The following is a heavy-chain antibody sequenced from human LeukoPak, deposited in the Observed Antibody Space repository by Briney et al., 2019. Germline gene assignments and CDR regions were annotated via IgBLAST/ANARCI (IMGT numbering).Heavy chain of an antibody. CDR1: GGSISSYY. V-gene: IGHV4-59*01. CDR3: ARGDDYKSTLFDY. Sequence: PSETLSLTCTVSGGSISSYYWSWIRQPPGKGLEWIGYIYYSGSTNYNPSLKSRVTISVDTSKNQFPLKLSSVTAADTAVYYCARGDDYKSTLFDYWGQGTLVTVSS. D-gene: IGHD5-12*01. J-gene: IGHJ4*02. CDR2: IYYSGST.